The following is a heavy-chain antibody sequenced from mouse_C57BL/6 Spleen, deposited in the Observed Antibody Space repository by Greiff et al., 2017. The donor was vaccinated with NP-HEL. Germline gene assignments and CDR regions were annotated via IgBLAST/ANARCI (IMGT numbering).Heavy chain of an antibody. V-gene: IGHV1-80*01. CDR1: GYAFSSYW. CDR2: IYPGDGDT. Sequence: QVQLQQSGAELVKPGASVKISCKASGYAFSSYWMNWVKQRPGKGLEWIGQIYPGDGDTNYNGKFKGKATLTADKSSSTAYMQLSSLTSEDSAVYFCARFHYSNDYAMDYWGQGTSVTVSS. J-gene: IGHJ4*01. D-gene: IGHD2-5*01. CDR3: ARFHYSNDYAMDY.